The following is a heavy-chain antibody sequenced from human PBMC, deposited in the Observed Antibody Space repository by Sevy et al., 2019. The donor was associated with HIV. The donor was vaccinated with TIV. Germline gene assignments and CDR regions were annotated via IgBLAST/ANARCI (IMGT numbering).Heavy chain of an antibody. J-gene: IGHJ6*02. D-gene: IGHD3-10*01. CDR3: ARDLALWFGELIAGTYYYYGMDV. V-gene: IGHV3-21*01. Sequence: GGSLRLSCAASGFTFSSYSMNWVRQAPGKGLEWVSSISSSSYIYYADSVKGRFTISRDNAKNSLYLQMNSLRAGDTAVYYCARDLALWFGELIAGTYYYYGMDVWGQGTTVTVSS. CDR1: GFTFSSYS. CDR2: ISSSSYI.